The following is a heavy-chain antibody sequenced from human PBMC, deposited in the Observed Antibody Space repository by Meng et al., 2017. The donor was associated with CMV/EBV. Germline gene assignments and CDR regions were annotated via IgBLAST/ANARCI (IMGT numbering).Heavy chain of an antibody. J-gene: IGHJ4*02. Sequence: KASGYTFTSYYTHWVRQAPGQGLEWMGIINPSGGSTSYAQKFQGRVTMTRDTSTSTVYMELSSLRSEDTAVYYCARGGNPKPKGFDYWGQGTLVTVSS. CDR1: GYTFTSYY. CDR2: INPSGGST. CDR3: ARGGNPKPKGFDY. D-gene: IGHD1-14*01. V-gene: IGHV1-46*01.